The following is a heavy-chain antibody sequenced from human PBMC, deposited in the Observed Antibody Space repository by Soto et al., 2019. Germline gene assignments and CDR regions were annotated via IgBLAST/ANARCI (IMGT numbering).Heavy chain of an antibody. J-gene: IGHJ3*02. CDR1: GYTFTSYD. V-gene: IGHV1-8*01. CDR3: ASGYCSGGSCYSALGDAFDI. CDR2: MNPNSGNT. D-gene: IGHD2-15*01. Sequence: ASVKVSCKASGYTFTSYDINWVRQATGQGLEWMGWMNPNSGNTGYAQKFQGRVTMTRNTSISTAYTELSSLRSEDTAVYYCASGYCSGGSCYSALGDAFDIWGQGTIVTVSS.